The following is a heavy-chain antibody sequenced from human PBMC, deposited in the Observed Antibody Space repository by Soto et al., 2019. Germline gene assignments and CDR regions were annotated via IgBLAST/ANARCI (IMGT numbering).Heavy chain of an antibody. V-gene: IGHV4-61*01. D-gene: IGHD3-9*01. CDR1: GDSVTSGYRY. CDR3: ARDQTDSPVFDRPFEI. J-gene: IGHJ3*02. CDR2: IYHTGTT. Sequence: QVQLQESGPGLVQPSETLSLTCTVSGDSVTSGYRYWSWIRQSPGMGLEWIGAIYHTGTTNYSPSLRSRVTISLETSKNQFSLKLTSVTAADTAMYFCARDQTDSPVFDRPFEIWGQGTRVTVSS.